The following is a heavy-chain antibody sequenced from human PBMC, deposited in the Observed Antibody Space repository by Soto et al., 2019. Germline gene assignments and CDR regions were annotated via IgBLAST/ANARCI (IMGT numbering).Heavy chain of an antibody. CDR3: ASAVRSWFYFDY. D-gene: IGHD6-13*01. J-gene: IGHJ4*02. Sequence: SETLSLTCTVSGGSISSGGYYWSWIRQLPGKGLEWIGYIYYNGNTYYNPSLKSRVTISLDTSKNQFSLKLNSVTAADTAVYYCASAVRSWFYFDYWGQGALVTISS. CDR1: GGSISSGGYY. CDR2: IYYNGNT. V-gene: IGHV4-31*03.